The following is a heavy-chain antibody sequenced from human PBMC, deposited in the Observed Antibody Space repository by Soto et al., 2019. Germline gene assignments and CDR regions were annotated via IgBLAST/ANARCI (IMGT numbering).Heavy chain of an antibody. CDR3: ARDGVRGVMGDYYYGMDV. V-gene: IGHV3-13*01. D-gene: IGHD3-10*01. CDR2: IGTAGDT. Sequence: PGGSLRLSCAASGYTFSSYDMHWVRQATGKGLEWVSAIGTAGDTYYPGSVKGRFTISRENAKNSLYLQMNSLRAEDTAVYYCARDGVRGVMGDYYYGMDVWGQGTTVTVSS. CDR1: GYTFSSYD. J-gene: IGHJ6*02.